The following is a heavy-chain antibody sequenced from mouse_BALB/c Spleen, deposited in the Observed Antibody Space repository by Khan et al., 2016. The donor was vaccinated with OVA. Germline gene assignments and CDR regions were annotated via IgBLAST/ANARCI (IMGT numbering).Heavy chain of an antibody. CDR1: GYTFTSYW. D-gene: IGHD2-14*01. CDR3: TRWRYWFAY. V-gene: IGHV1S22*01. CDR2: IYPGSGST. Sequence: LQQPGSELVRPGASVKLSCKASGYTFTSYWMHWVKQRPGQGLEWIGDIYPGSGSTYYDEKFKSKATLTVDTSSSTAYMQLSSLPSEDSAVYYCTRWRYWFAYWGQGTLVTVSA. J-gene: IGHJ3*01.